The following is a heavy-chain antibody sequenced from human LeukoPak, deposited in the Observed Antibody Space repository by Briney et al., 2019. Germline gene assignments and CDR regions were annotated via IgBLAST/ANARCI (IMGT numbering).Heavy chain of an antibody. CDR3: AREAPFLELRIRRAFDI. Sequence: ASVKVSCKASGYSFTNYGITWVRQAPGQGLEWMGWVSAYSGTTNYAQRLQGRVTMTTDTSTTTAYMELTSLRSDDAAVYYCAREAPFLELRIRRAFDIWGQGTMVTVSS. CDR2: VSAYSGTT. V-gene: IGHV1-18*01. CDR1: GYSFTNYG. J-gene: IGHJ3*02. D-gene: IGHD1-7*01.